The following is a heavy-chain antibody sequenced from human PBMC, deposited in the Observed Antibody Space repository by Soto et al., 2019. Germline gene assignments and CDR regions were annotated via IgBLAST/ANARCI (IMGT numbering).Heavy chain of an antibody. Sequence: QIQLVQSGAEVKKPGASVKVSCKASGFTFSDYGFSWVRQAPGRGLEWMGGISAFNGEANYTQKSEGRVAMTTHAATTTAYMELRSLTVDDTAVYYCVRDQQWLLPVPLSFDYWGQGTVVTVSS. CDR1: GFTFSDYG. CDR3: VRDQQWLLPVPLSFDY. CDR2: ISAFNGEA. D-gene: IGHD6-19*01. J-gene: IGHJ4*02. V-gene: IGHV1-18*01.